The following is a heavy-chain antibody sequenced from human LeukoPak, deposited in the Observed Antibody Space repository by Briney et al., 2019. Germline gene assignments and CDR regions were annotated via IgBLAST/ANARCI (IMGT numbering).Heavy chain of an antibody. D-gene: IGHD5-12*01. V-gene: IGHV3-23*01. J-gene: IGHJ4*02. Sequence: GGSLRLSCAASGFTFSSYAMSWVRQAPGKGLEWVSVISGSGRSTNYADSVKGRFTISRDNSKNTLYLQINSLRAEDTAVYYCATAARFSGPKTPDYWGQGTLVTVSS. CDR3: ATAARFSGPKTPDY. CDR2: ISGSGRST. CDR1: GFTFSSYA.